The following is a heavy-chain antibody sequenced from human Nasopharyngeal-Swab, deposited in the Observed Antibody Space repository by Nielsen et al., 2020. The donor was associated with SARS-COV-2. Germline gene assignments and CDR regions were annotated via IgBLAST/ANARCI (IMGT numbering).Heavy chain of an antibody. CDR1: GGSISSSSYY. V-gene: IGHV4-39*07. CDR3: ARDGPESYYDFWSGYLGYYYYYMDV. CDR2: IYYSGST. J-gene: IGHJ6*03. Sequence: SETLSLTCTVFGGSISSSSYYWGWIRQPPGKGLEWIGSIYYSGSTYYNPSLKSRVTISVDTSKNQFSLKLSSVTAADTAVYYCARDGPESYYDFWSGYLGYYYYYMDVWGKGTTVTVSS. D-gene: IGHD3-3*01.